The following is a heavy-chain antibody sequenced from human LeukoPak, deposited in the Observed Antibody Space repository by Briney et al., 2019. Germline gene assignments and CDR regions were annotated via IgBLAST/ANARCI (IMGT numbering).Heavy chain of an antibody. J-gene: IGHJ4*02. D-gene: IGHD1-26*01. CDR3: AKDIKGVGAFDY. CDR2: VWYDGDNK. V-gene: IGHV3-33*06. CDR1: GFTFSSYG. Sequence: GSLRLSCAASGFTFSSYGMHWVRQAPGKGLEWVAVVWYDGDNKYYADSVKGRFTISRDNSKNMLYLQMNSLRAEDTAVYYCAKDIKGVGAFDYWGQGTLVTVSS.